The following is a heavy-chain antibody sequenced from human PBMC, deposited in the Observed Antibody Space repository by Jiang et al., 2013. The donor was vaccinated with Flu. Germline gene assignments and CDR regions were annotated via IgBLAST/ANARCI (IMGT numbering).Heavy chain of an antibody. J-gene: IGHJ6*02. D-gene: IGHD6-19*01. Sequence: AISGDSVSSNSAAWNWIRQSPSRGLEWLGRTYYRSKWYNDYAVSVKSRITINPDTSKNQFSLQLNSVTPEDTAVYYCAREPSSGWLSYYGMDVWGQGTTVTVSS. CDR2: TYYRSKWYN. CDR1: GDSVSSNSAA. CDR3: AREPSSGWLSYYGMDV. V-gene: IGHV6-1*01.